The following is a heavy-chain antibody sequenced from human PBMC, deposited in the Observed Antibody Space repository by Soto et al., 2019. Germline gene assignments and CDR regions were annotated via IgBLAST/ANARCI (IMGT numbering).Heavy chain of an antibody. J-gene: IGHJ6*02. CDR3: ARGWYSSSWHGRPGMDV. V-gene: IGHV1-46*01. Sequence: GASVKVSCKASGYTFTSYYMHWVRQAPGQGLEWMGIINPSGGSTSYAQKFQGRVTMTRDTSTSTVYMELSSLRSEDTAVYYCARGWYSSSWHGRPGMDVWGQGTTVTVSS. CDR1: GYTFTSYY. CDR2: INPSGGST. D-gene: IGHD6-13*01.